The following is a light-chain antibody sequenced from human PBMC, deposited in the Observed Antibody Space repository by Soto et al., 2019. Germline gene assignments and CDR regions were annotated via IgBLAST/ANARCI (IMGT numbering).Light chain of an antibody. J-gene: IGLJ1*01. CDR3: CSYAHNNTDV. Sequence: QSALTQPAAVSGSPGQSITISCTGTSSDVGSYNLVSWYQQYPGKAPKLMIYEGSKRPSGVSDCFSGSKSGNTASLTISGLQAEDEADYCCCSYAHNNTDVFGIGTKLTVL. V-gene: IGLV2-23*01. CDR2: EGS. CDR1: SSDVGSYNL.